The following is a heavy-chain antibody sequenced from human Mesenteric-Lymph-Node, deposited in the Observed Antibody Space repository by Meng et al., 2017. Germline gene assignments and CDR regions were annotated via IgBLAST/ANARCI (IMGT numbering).Heavy chain of an antibody. CDR3: TRNYYFDY. Sequence: VHLGASGGGLALPGGALRLSCAASGFTFTDHWMHWVRQGPGKGLEWIGYIYYTGSTYYNPSLKSRVTISMDTSKNQFSLRLSSVTAADTAVYYCTRNYYFDYWGQGTLVTVSS. V-gene: IGHV4-30-4*02. CDR2: IYYTGST. J-gene: IGHJ4*02. CDR1: GFTFTDHW.